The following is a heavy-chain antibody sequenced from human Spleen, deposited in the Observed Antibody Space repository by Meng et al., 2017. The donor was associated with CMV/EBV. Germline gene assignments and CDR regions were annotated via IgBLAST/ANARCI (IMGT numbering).Heavy chain of an antibody. V-gene: IGHV1-2*02. D-gene: IGHD3-3*01. CDR3: ARSKSTTYYDFWSGPYYYYGMDV. Sequence: ASVKVSCKASGFSFTGYYLHWVRKAPGQGLEWMGWINPKSGGTNYAQKFQGRVTMTRDTSISTAYMELSRLRSDDTAVYYCARSKSTTYYDFWSGPYYYYGMDVWGQGTTVTVSS. CDR1: GFSFTGYY. CDR2: INPKSGGT. J-gene: IGHJ6*02.